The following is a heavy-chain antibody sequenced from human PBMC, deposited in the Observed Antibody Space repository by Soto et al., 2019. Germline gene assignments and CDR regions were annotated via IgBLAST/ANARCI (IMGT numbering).Heavy chain of an antibody. J-gene: IGHJ4*02. CDR1: VFTFSSYW. CDR2: IKSDGSSI. CDR3: ARDPNSSTGPFDC. Sequence: GGSLRLSCAASVFTFSSYWMHWVRQAPGEGLVWVSRIKSDGSSITYADSVKGRFTISRDNAKNTLYLQMNSLRAEDTAVYYCARDPNSSTGPFDCWGQGTLVTVSS. D-gene: IGHD2-8*02. V-gene: IGHV3-74*01.